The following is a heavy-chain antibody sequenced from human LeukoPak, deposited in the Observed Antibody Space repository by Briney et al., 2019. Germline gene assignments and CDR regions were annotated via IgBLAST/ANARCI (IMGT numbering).Heavy chain of an antibody. CDR3: ARSSGWSNWFDP. V-gene: IGHV4-59*06. CDR1: GGSISSYY. CDR2: IYYSGST. J-gene: IGHJ5*02. Sequence: SETLSLTYTVSGGSISSYYWSWIRQHPGKGLEWIGYIYYSGSTYYNPSLKSRVTISVDTSKNQFSLKLSSVTAADTAVYYCARSSGWSNWFDPWGQGTLVTVSS. D-gene: IGHD6-19*01.